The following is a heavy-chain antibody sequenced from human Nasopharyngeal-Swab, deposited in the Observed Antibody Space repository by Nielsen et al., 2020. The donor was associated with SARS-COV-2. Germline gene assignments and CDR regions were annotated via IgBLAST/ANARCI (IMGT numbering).Heavy chain of an antibody. V-gene: IGHV1-18*01. J-gene: IGHJ4*02. CDR1: GYTFTSYG. D-gene: IGHD3-22*01. Sequence: ASVKVSCKASGYTFTSYGISWVRQAPGQGLEWMGWIGAYNGNTNYAQKLQGRVTMTTDTSTSTAYMELRSLRSDDTAVYYCARRSSRDYYDSSGYEDYWGQGTLVTVSS. CDR2: IGAYNGNT. CDR3: ARRSSRDYYDSSGYEDY.